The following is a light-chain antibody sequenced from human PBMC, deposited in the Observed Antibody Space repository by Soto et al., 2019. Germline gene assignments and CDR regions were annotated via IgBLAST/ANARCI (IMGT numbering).Light chain of an antibody. V-gene: IGKV1-33*01. CDR1: QDIRNY. CDR2: DAS. J-gene: IGKJ5*01. CDR3: QQYRNFPLT. Sequence: IQMTQSPSSLSASVGDRVTITCQASQDIRNYLNWYQQKPGNAPKLLIYDASSLQTGVPSRFSGNGSGTDFTFTINSLQPEDFATYYCQQYRNFPLTFGQGTRLEIK.